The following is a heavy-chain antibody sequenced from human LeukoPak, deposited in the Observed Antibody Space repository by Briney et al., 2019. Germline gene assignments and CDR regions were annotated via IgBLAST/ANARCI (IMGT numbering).Heavy chain of an antibody. V-gene: IGHV4-34*01. CDR1: GGSFSGYY. D-gene: IGHD3-10*01. Sequence: PSETLSLTCAVYGGSFSGYYWSWLRKPPGKGLEWLGEINHSGSTNYNPSLKSRVTISVDTSKNQFSLKLSSVTAADTAVYYCARRLPNYYGSGSYFPGYWGQGTLVTVSS. CDR2: INHSGST. J-gene: IGHJ4*02. CDR3: ARRLPNYYGSGSYFPGY.